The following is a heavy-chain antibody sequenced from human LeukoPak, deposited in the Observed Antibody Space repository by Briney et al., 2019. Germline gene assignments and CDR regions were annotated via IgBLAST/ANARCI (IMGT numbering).Heavy chain of an antibody. CDR3: ARGVYCSSTSCYSYYYYMDV. Sequence: GGSLGLSCAASGFTFSSYSMNWVRQAPGKGLECVSSISSSSSYIYYADSVKGRFTISRDNAKNSLYLQMNSLRAEDAAVYYCARGVYCSSTSCYSYYYYMDVWGKGTTVTVSS. CDR2: ISSSSSYI. V-gene: IGHV3-21*01. D-gene: IGHD2-2*01. CDR1: GFTFSSYS. J-gene: IGHJ6*03.